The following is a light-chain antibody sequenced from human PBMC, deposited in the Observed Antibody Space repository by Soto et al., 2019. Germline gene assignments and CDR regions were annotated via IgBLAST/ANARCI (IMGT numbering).Light chain of an antibody. Sequence: TQSPGTLSLSPAGRATLSCSSTQSVTSNYLAWYQQKPGQAPRLLIYGIYTRATGIPDRFSGSGSGTDFTLTISRLEPEDFAVYYCQQYTDWPLTFGQGTKVDIK. CDR3: QQYTDWPLT. CDR2: GIY. J-gene: IGKJ1*01. CDR1: QSVTSNY. V-gene: IGKV3-20*01.